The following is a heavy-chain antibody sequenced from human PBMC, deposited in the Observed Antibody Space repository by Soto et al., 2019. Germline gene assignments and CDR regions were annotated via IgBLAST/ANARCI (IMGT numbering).Heavy chain of an antibody. CDR1: IFVLSSFG. CDR3: EKFGSSYTADTGDYIDD. V-gene: IGHV3-30*18. J-gene: IGHJ4*02. CDR2: VSDGGHTK. Sequence: GALRLSCPGSIFVLSSFGMHWVRQAPGRGREWVAVVSDGGHTKKFSDSVKGRFTVSRDNSKNTFYLHMTSLRLDDTAIYYCEKFGSSYTADTGDYIDDWGLGSLVTVSS. D-gene: IGHD3-10*01.